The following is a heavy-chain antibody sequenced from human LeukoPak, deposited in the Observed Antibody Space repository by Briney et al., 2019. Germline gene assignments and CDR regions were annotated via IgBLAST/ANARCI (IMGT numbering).Heavy chain of an antibody. J-gene: IGHJ4*02. Sequence: GESLKISCEGSGYRFASYWIAWMRQTPGKGLEWMGIMYPGDSDTRYNAPFQGQVTISADKSDSTAYLQWSSLQASDTAIYYCARRIYYSDSWRGFDYWGQGTPVTVSS. CDR2: MYPGDSDT. V-gene: IGHV5-51*01. D-gene: IGHD1-26*01. CDR1: GYRFASYW. CDR3: ARRIYYSDSWRGFDY.